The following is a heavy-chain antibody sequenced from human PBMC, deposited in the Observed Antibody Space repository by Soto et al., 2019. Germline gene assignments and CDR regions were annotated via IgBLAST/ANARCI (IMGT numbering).Heavy chain of an antibody. CDR2: MNPNSGNT. CDR3: AGEHSSSWRFDY. D-gene: IGHD6-13*01. J-gene: IGHJ4*02. V-gene: IGHV1-8*01. CDR1: GYTFTSYD. Sequence: QVQLVQSGAEVKKPGASVKVSCKASGYTFTSYDINWVRQATGQGLEWMGWMNPNSGNTGYAQKFQGRVTMTRNTSISTAYKELSSLRSEDTAVYYCAGEHSSSWRFDYWGQGTLVTVSS.